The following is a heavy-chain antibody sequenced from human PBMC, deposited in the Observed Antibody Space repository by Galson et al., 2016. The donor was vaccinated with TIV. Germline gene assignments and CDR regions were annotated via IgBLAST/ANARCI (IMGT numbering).Heavy chain of an antibody. CDR3: ARDVVGATFDR. CDR2: ISGDSTHT. CDR1: GFTFNKWR. Sequence: SLRLSCATSGFTFNKWRMNWVRQAPGRGLEWVSSISGDSTHTYYADSVKGRFTISRDYGKNSVYLQMSSLRVDDTAVYYCARDVVGATFDRWGQGTMVTVSS. D-gene: IGHD1-26*01. V-gene: IGHV3-21*06. J-gene: IGHJ4*02.